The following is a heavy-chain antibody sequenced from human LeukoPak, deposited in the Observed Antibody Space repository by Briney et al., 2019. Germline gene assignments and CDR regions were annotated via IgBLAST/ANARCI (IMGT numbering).Heavy chain of an antibody. J-gene: IGHJ4*02. Sequence: GRSLRPSCAASGFTFSSYAMHWVRQAPGKGLDWVAVISYDGSNKYYADSVKGRFTISRDNSKNTLYLQMNSLRAEDTAVYYCPRDQGAIVFSYYFDYWGQGTLVTVSS. D-gene: IGHD2-15*01. CDR2: ISYDGSNK. V-gene: IGHV3-30*04. CDR1: GFTFSSYA. CDR3: PRDQGAIVFSYYFDY.